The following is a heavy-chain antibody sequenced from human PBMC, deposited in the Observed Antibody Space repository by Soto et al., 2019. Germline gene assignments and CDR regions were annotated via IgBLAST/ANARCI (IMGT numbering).Heavy chain of an antibody. CDR2: ISNTGNT. CDR1: GGSISGYY. CDR3: ARDSVVGSSKRGFEY. V-gene: IGHV4-59*01. Sequence: VQLQESGPRLVRPSETLSLSCTVSGGSISGYYWNWIRQPPGRGLEWIGYISNTGNTNYNPSLKSRVSISVDTSKNQVSLNLRAVTAEDTALYYCARDSVVGSSKRGFEYWGQGTLVTVSS. J-gene: IGHJ4*02. D-gene: IGHD2-15*01.